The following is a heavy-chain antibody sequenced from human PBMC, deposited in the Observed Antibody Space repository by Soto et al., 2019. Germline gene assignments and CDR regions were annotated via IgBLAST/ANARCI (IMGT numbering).Heavy chain of an antibody. CDR3: AIGIKYPLPYYDYYYGRDV. J-gene: IGHJ6*02. Sequence: QVQLVQSGAEVKKPGASVKVSCKASGYTFTSYGICWVRQAPGQGLEWMGWISAYNGNTNYAQKRQGRVAMTTDTTTSTAYMELTSLRSDDMAVYNCAIGIKYPLPYYDYYYGRDVWGQGTTVTVSS. V-gene: IGHV1-18*03. D-gene: IGHD2-2*01. CDR2: ISAYNGNT. CDR1: GYTFTSYG.